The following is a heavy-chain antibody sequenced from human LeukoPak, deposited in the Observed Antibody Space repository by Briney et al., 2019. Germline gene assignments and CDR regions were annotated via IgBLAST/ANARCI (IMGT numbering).Heavy chain of an antibody. V-gene: IGHV3-23*01. CDR2: ISGSGGST. CDR3: AKVPYDSSGYYYLNY. Sequence: GGSLRLSCAASGFTFSSYAMSWVRKAPGKGLEWVSAISGSGGSTYYADSVKGRFTISRDNSKNTLYLQMNSLRAEDTAVYYCAKVPYDSSGYYYLNYWGQGTLVTVSS. D-gene: IGHD3-22*01. CDR1: GFTFSSYA. J-gene: IGHJ4*02.